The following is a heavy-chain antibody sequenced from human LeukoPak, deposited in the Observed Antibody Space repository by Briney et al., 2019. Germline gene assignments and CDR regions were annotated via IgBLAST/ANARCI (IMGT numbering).Heavy chain of an antibody. V-gene: IGHV3-7*01. Sequence: GGSLRLSCVASGLTFNGRWVSWVRQAPGKGLEWVGNIQPDGSEQYPVDSVKGRFTISRDNARNSLFLQMNSLRVEDTAVYYCASQSFARFDPWGQGTLVTVSS. CDR3: ASQSFARFDP. J-gene: IGHJ5*02. CDR1: GLTFNGRW. CDR2: IQPDGSEQ. D-gene: IGHD3-16*01.